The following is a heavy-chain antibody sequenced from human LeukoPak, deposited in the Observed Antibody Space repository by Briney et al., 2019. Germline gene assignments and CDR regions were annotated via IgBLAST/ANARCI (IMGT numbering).Heavy chain of an antibody. D-gene: IGHD6-13*01. V-gene: IGHV4-39*01. CDR1: GGSISSSSYY. CDR2: IYYSGST. Sequence: SETLSLTCTVSGGSISSSSYYWGWIRQPPGKGLEWIGSIYYSGSTYYNPSLKSRVTISVDTPKNQFSLKLSSVTAADTAVYYCASRIAAAGDPFDYWGQGTLVTVSS. CDR3: ASRIAAAGDPFDY. J-gene: IGHJ4*02.